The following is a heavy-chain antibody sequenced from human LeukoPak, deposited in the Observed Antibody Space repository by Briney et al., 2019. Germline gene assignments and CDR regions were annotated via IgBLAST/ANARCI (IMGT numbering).Heavy chain of an antibody. Sequence: PGGSLRLSCAASGFTFSSYAMHWVRQAPGEGLEWVAIISYDDSNEYYADSVKGRFTISRDNAKNSLYLQMNSLRAEDTAVYYCAELGITMIGGVWGKGTTVTISS. V-gene: IGHV3-30*04. CDR3: AELGITMIGGV. J-gene: IGHJ6*04. CDR2: ISYDDSNE. CDR1: GFTFSSYA. D-gene: IGHD3-10*02.